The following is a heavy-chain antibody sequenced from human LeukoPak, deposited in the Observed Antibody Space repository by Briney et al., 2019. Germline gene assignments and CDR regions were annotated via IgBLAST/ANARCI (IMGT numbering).Heavy chain of an antibody. D-gene: IGHD3-22*01. V-gene: IGHV4-59*12. Sequence: PSETLSLTCTVSGGSISSYYWSWIRQPPGKGLEWIGYIYYSGSTNYNPSLKSRVTISVDTSKNQFSLKLSSVTAADTAVYYFARGGGFGSGYLLWGQGTLVTVSS. CDR2: IYYSGST. CDR1: GGSISSYY. CDR3: ARGGGFGSGYLL. J-gene: IGHJ4*02.